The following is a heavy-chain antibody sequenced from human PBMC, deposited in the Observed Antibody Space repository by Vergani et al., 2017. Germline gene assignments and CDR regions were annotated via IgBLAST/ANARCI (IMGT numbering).Heavy chain of an antibody. Sequence: QLQLQEWGAGLLKTSETLSLTCGVSGGSFSDYYWSWIRQAPGMGLEWIGEVNHGGSTNYNPSLKSRVSISVDTSKNQFSLQLTSVTAADSALYFCASIARAPTRRNPPPDYWGQGILVTVSS. J-gene: IGHJ4*02. CDR3: ASIARAPTRRNPPPDY. V-gene: IGHV4-34*01. CDR2: VNHGGST. D-gene: IGHD3-16*02. CDR1: GGSFSDYY.